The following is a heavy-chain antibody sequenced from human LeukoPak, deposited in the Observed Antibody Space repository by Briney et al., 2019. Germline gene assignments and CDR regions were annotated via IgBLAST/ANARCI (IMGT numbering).Heavy chain of an antibody. CDR3: ARVVYDSSGYNAPYYYGMDV. D-gene: IGHD3-22*01. Sequence: SETLSLTCTVSGGSISSYYWSWIRQPPGKGLEWIWYIYYSGSTNYNPSLKSRVTISVDTSKNQFSLKLSSVTAADTAVYYCARVVYDSSGYNAPYYYGMDVWGQGTTVTVSS. CDR2: IYYSGST. V-gene: IGHV4-59*01. J-gene: IGHJ6*02. CDR1: GGSISSYY.